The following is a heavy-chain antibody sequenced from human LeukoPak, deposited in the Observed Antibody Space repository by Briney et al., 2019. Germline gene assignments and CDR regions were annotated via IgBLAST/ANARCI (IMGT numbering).Heavy chain of an antibody. D-gene: IGHD3-16*02. CDR3: ARQYYDYVWGSYRRPFDY. J-gene: IGHJ4*02. Sequence: PSETLSLTCTASGGSISSSSYYWGWIRQPPGKGLEWIGSIYYSGSTYYNPSLKSRVTISVDTSKNQFSLKLSSVTAADTAMYYCARQYYDYVWGSYRRPFDYWGQGTLVTVSS. CDR1: GGSISSSSYY. V-gene: IGHV4-39*01. CDR2: IYYSGST.